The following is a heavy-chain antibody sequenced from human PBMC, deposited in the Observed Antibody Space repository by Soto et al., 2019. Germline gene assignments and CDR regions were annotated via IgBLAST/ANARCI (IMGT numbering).Heavy chain of an antibody. CDR2: ISGSGGST. CDR1: GFTFRSYA. V-gene: IGHV3-23*01. J-gene: IGHJ4*02. D-gene: IGHD1-26*01. CDR3: ARRGSGSYYDY. Sequence: EVQLLESGGGLVQPGGSLRLSCAASGFTFRSYAMRWVRQAPGKGLEWVSAISGSGGSTYYADSVKGRFTISRDNSKNTRYLQMKSLRAEDTAVYYCARRGSGSYYDYWGQGTLVTVSS.